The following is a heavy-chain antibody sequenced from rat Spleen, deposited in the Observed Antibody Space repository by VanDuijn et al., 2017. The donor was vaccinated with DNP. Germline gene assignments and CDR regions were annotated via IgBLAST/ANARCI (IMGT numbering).Heavy chain of an antibody. CDR2: INEHSSTI. V-gene: IGHV4-2*01. CDR3: ARARRAVDY. CDR1: GFNFNDYW. D-gene: IGHD4-1*01. J-gene: IGHJ2*01. Sequence: EVKLVESGGGLVQPGRSLKLSCAASGFNFNDYWMGWVRQTPGKGLEWIGEINEHSSTINNTPSLKDKFTISRDNAQNTLYLQMSKLGSEDTAIYYCARARRAVDYWGQGVMVTVSS.